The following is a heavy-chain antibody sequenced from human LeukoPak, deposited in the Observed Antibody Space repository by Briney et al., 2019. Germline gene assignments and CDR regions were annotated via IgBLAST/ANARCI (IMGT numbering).Heavy chain of an antibody. D-gene: IGHD3-10*02. J-gene: IGHJ6*04. V-gene: IGHV3-48*03. CDR3: AELGITMIGGV. CDR2: ISSSGSTI. Sequence: GGPLRLSCAASGFTFNSYAMSWVRQAPGKGLEWVSYISSSGSTIYYADSVKGRFTISRDNAKNSLYLQMNSLRAEDTAVYYCAELGITMIGGVWGKGTTVTISS. CDR1: GFTFNSYA.